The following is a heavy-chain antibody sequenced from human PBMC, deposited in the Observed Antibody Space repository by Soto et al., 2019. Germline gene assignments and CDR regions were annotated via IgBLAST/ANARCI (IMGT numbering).Heavy chain of an antibody. D-gene: IGHD3-10*01. J-gene: IGHJ6*02. V-gene: IGHV1-18*01. Sequence: ASVKVSCKSSGYPFTHYGITWIRQAPGQGLEWMGWISPYNGNTNYGQTFQGQVTISADKSISTAYLQWSSLKASDTAMYYCAGGGVRGVITRTRDYYGMDVWGQGTTVTVSS. CDR3: AGGGVRGVITRTRDYYGMDV. CDR1: GYPFTHYG. CDR2: ISPYNGNT.